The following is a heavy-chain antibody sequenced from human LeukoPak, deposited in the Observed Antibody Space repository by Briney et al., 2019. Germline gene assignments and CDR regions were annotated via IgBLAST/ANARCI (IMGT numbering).Heavy chain of an antibody. CDR1: GFTFSSYW. CDR2: IKQDGSEK. CDR3: ARGSVRGYYGSGSYGFDY. Sequence: GGSLRLSCAASGFTFSSYWMSWVRQAPGKGLEWVANIKQDGSEKYYVDSVKGRFTISRDNAKNSLYLQMNSLRAEDTAVYYCARGSVRGYYGSGSYGFDYWGQGTLATVSS. V-gene: IGHV3-7*01. D-gene: IGHD3-10*01. J-gene: IGHJ4*02.